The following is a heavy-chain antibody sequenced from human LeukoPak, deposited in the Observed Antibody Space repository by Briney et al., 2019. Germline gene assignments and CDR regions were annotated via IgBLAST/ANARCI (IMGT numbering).Heavy chain of an antibody. CDR1: GYTFTSYG. CDR2: ISAYNGNT. Sequence: ASVKVSCKASGYTFTSYGISWVRQAPGQGLEWMGWISAYNGNTNYAQKLQGRVTMTTDTSTSTAYMELRSLRSEDTAVYYCARSAILTGYYILDYWGQGTLVTVSS. V-gene: IGHV1-18*01. CDR3: ARSAILTGYYILDY. J-gene: IGHJ4*02. D-gene: IGHD3-9*01.